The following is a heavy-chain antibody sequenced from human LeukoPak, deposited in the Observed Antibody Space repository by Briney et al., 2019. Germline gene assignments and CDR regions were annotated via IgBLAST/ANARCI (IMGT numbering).Heavy chain of an antibody. CDR3: AREMVAAIYNWFDP. V-gene: IGHV1-69*13. CDR1: GGTFSSYA. CDR2: IIPIFGTA. Sequence: ASVKVSCKASGGTFSSYAISWVRQAPGQGLEWMGGIIPIFGTANYAQKFQGRVTITADESTSTAYMELSSLRSEDTAVYYCAREMVAAIYNWFDPWGQGTLVTVSS. D-gene: IGHD2-15*01. J-gene: IGHJ5*02.